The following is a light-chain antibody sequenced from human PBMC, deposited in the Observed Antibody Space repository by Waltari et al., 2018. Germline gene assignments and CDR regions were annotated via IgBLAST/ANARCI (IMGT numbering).Light chain of an antibody. Sequence: QPVLPQSSSASASLGSLVKLTCTLSSGHSSYIIACHQQQPGKAPRYLMKLEGSGSYNKGSGVPDRFSGSSSGADRYLTISNLQSEDEADYYCETWDSNSWVFGGGTKLTVL. V-gene: IGLV4-60*03. CDR2: LEGSGSY. CDR1: SGHSSYI. CDR3: ETWDSNSWV. J-gene: IGLJ3*02.